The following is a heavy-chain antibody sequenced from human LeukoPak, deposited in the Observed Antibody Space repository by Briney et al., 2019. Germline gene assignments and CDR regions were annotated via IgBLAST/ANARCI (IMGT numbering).Heavy chain of an antibody. CDR1: GFIFSDYY. CDR2: ISSSGSTM. J-gene: IGHJ4*02. D-gene: IGHD5-12*01. Sequence: PGGSRRLSCAASGFIFSDYYMSWIRQAPGKGLEGVSYISSSGSTMYYPDSVKGRFTISRDNDKDSLYLQMNSLRAEDTAVYYCARDPGSGYEEHFDYWGQGTLVTVSS. V-gene: IGHV3-11*01. CDR3: ARDPGSGYEEHFDY.